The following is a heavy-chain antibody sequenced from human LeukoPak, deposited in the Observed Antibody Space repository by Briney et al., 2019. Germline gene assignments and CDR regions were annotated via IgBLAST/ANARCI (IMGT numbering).Heavy chain of an antibody. CDR1: GYTFTSYG. D-gene: IGHD3-3*01. J-gene: IGHJ6*02. V-gene: IGHV1-18*01. CDR2: ISAYNGNT. CDR3: ARDRYVLRFLEWFPAMYGMDV. Sequence: ASVKVSCKASGYTFTSYGISWVRQAPGQGLEWMGWISAYNGNTNYAQKLQGRVTMTTDTSTSTAYMELRSLRSEDTAVYYCARDRYVLRFLEWFPAMYGMDVWGQGTTVTVSS.